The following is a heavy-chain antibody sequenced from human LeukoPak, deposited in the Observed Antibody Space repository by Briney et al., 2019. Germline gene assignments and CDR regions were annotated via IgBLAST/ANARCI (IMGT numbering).Heavy chain of an antibody. V-gene: IGHV6-1*01. CDR3: ARGGGALDY. Sequence: QTLTLTCAISGDSVSSNSAAWNCIRQSPSRGLEWLGRTYYRSKWYNDYAVAVKSRITINPDTSKNQFSLQLNSVTPEDTAVYYCARGGGALDYCGQGTLLSASS. D-gene: IGHD3-16*01. CDR2: TYYRSKWYN. CDR1: GDSVSSNSAA. J-gene: IGHJ4*02.